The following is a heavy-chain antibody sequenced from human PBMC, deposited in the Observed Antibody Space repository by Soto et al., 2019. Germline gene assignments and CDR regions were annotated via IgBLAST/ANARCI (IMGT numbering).Heavy chain of an antibody. V-gene: IGHV1-3*04. Sequence: GASVKVSCKASGYTFTNNAMHWVRQAPGQRLEWMGWINTDNGNTKYARNLQGRVTLTTDTSTTTAYMELSSLRSEDTAVYYCARGRIPEFDYWGQGTLVTVSS. CDR3: ARGRIPEFDY. CDR2: INTDNGNT. J-gene: IGHJ4*02. CDR1: GYTFTNNA.